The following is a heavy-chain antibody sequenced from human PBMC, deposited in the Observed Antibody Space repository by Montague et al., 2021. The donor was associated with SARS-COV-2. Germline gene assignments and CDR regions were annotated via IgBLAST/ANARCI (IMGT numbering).Heavy chain of an antibody. J-gene: IGHJ6*02. Sequence: SLRLSCAASGFIFSSYEMNWVRQAPGKGPEWISYISSSGGGSTKHYTDSVKGRFTISRDNAKNSLYLQMYSLRVEDTAIYYCARDRDWDDWCGMDVWGQGTTVTVSS. CDR1: GFIFSSYE. CDR2: ISSSGGGSTK. CDR3: ARDRDWDDWCGMDV. D-gene: IGHD2-21*01. V-gene: IGHV3-48*03.